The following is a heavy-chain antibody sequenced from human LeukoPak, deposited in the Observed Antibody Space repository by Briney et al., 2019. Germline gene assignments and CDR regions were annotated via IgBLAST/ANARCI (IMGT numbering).Heavy chain of an antibody. CDR3: ARLGYYDRHDY. V-gene: IGHV4-38-2*02. CDR1: GYSISSGYY. Sequence: SETLSLTCTVSGYSISSGYYWGWIRQPPGKGLEWLGSIFHSGRTYYNPSLKSRVTISVDTSKNQFSLKLSSVTAADTAVYYCARLGYYDRHDYWGQGTLVTVSS. CDR2: IFHSGRT. J-gene: IGHJ4*02. D-gene: IGHD3-22*01.